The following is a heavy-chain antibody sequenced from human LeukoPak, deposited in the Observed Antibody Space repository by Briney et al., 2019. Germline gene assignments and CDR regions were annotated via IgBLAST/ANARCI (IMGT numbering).Heavy chain of an antibody. J-gene: IGHJ4*02. D-gene: IGHD2-2*01. CDR2: IYPGDSDT. Sequence: GESLKISCKGSGYSFTTYWIGWVRQMPGKGLEWMGIIYPGDSDTRYSPSFQGQVTMSVDKSISSAYLQWSSRKASNTAMYYRSRRQRCSSTSCPPDYWGQGTLVTVSS. CDR1: GYSFTTYW. V-gene: IGHV5-51*01. CDR3: SRRQRCSSTSCPPDY.